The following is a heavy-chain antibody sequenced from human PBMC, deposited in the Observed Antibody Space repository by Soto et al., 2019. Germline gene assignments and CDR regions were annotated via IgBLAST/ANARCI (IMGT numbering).Heavy chain of an antibody. D-gene: IGHD2-21*02. CDR2: ISGGGGST. V-gene: IGHV3-23*01. CDR1: GFTFSNYA. CDR3: AKGFIVVVTVLRPDEAFDV. J-gene: IGHJ3*01. Sequence: EVQLLESGGGLVQPGGSLRLSCAASGFTFSNYAINWVRLAPGKGLEWVSGISGGGGSTYYADSVKGRFTIFRDTSKNTVCLQMNSLRAYDTTVYYGAKGFIVVVTVLRPDEAFDVSAQGTMVTVSS.